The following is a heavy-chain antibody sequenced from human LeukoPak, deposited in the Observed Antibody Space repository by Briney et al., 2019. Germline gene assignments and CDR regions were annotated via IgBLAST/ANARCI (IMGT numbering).Heavy chain of an antibody. CDR2: ISRSGSKT. CDR1: GFAFNNYA. D-gene: IGHD4-17*01. CDR3: AKDDPNGDYPDK. V-gene: IGHV3-23*01. Sequence: GGSLRLSCAASGFAFNNYAMTWVRRAPGKGLEWVSAISRSGSKTFYADSVKGRFTISRDNSKNTLYLQMNSLRAEDTAVYHCAKDDPNGDYPDKWGQGTLVTVSS. J-gene: IGHJ4*02.